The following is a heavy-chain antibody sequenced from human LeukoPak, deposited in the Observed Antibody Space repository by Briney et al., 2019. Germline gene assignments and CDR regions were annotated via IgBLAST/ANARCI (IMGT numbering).Heavy chain of an antibody. V-gene: IGHV3-66*01. J-gene: IGHJ4*02. CDR2: IYSVGST. CDR3: AGSLAYCGGDCRLGDY. Sequence: GGSLGPSCAASGFTVSNNYMGWVRQAPAKGLEWVSVIYSVGSTYYADSVRGRFTISRDNSKNTLYLQMNSLRVEDTAVYYCAGSLAYCGGDCRLGDYWGQGTLVTVSS. CDR1: GFTVSNNY. D-gene: IGHD2-21*02.